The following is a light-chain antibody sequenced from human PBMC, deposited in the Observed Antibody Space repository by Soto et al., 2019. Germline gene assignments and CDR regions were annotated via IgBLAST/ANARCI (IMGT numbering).Light chain of an antibody. J-gene: IGKJ1*01. CDR3: QQYNNWPPVT. CDR2: GAS. Sequence: EIVLTQSPGTLSLSPGERATLSCRASQSVSSSYLAWYQQKPGQAPRLLIYGASNRATGIPARFSGSGSGTEFTLTISSLQSEDFAVYYCQQYNNWPPVTFGQGTKVDIK. V-gene: IGKV3-15*01. CDR1: QSVSSSY.